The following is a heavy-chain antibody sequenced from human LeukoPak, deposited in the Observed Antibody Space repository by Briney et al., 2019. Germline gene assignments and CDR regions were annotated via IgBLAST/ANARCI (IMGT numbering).Heavy chain of an antibody. V-gene: IGHV3-74*01. Sequence: GGSLRLSCAASGFTFSSYWMHWVRQAPGKGLVWVSRINGDGSTTSYADSVKGRFTISRDNAKNTLYLQMNSLRAEDTAVYYCARVVDIVATTWGQGTLVTVSS. CDR3: ARVVDIVATT. D-gene: IGHD5-12*01. CDR1: GFTFSSYW. CDR2: INGDGSTT. J-gene: IGHJ4*02.